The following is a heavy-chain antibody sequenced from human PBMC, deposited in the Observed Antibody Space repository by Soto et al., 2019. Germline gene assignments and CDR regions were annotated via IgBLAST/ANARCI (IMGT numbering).Heavy chain of an antibody. CDR1: GYTFTSYG. CDR2: ISAYNGNT. Sequence: GASVKVSCKASGYTFTSYGISWVRQAPGQGLEWMGWISAYNGNTNYAQKLQGRVTMTTDTSTSTAYMELRSLRSDDTAVYYCARDGDIVVVPAADNWFDPWGKGTLVTVDS. D-gene: IGHD2-2*01. J-gene: IGHJ5*02. V-gene: IGHV1-18*01. CDR3: ARDGDIVVVPAADNWFDP.